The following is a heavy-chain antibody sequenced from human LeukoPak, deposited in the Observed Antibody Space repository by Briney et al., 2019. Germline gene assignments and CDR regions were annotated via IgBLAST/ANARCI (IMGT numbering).Heavy chain of an antibody. CDR2: ISAYNGNT. CDR3: ARVSVLSSSWYSHYYYYMDV. J-gene: IGHJ6*03. D-gene: IGHD6-13*01. V-gene: IGHV1-18*01. Sequence: GASVKVSCKASGYTFTSYAMNWVRQAPGQGLERMGWISAYNGNTNYAQKLQGRVTMTTDTSTSTAYMELRSLRSDDTAVYYCARVSVLSSSWYSHYYYYMDVWGKGTTVTISS. CDR1: GYTFTSYA.